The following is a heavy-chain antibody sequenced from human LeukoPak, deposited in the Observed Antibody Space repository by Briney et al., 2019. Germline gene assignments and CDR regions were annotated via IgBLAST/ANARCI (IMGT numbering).Heavy chain of an antibody. Sequence: GGSLRLSCAASGFTFSSYSMNWVRQAPGKGLEWVSYISSSSSTIYYADSVKGRFTISRDNAKNSLYLQMYSLGDEDTAVYYCARIKQWLLKSHAFDIWGQGTMVTVSS. CDR3: ARIKQWLLKSHAFDI. CDR2: ISSSSSTI. D-gene: IGHD6-19*01. V-gene: IGHV3-48*02. J-gene: IGHJ3*02. CDR1: GFTFSSYS.